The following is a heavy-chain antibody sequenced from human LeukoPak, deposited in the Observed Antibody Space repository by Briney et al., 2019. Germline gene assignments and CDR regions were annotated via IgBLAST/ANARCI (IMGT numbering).Heavy chain of an antibody. CDR1: SGSISSYY. Sequence: EPSETLSLTCTVSSGSISSYYWSWIRQPPGKGLEWIGYIYYSGSTNYNPSLKSRVTISVDTSKNQFSLKLSSVTAADTAVYYCARQLTNSSSWRGRLLNWFDPWGQGTLVTVSS. D-gene: IGHD6-13*01. CDR3: ARQLTNSSSWRGRLLNWFDP. V-gene: IGHV4-59*01. J-gene: IGHJ5*02. CDR2: IYYSGST.